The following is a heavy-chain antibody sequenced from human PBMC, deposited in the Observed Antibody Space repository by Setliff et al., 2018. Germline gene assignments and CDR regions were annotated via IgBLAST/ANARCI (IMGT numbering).Heavy chain of an antibody. CDR1: GFTFTSYW. D-gene: IGHD2-15*01. V-gene: IGHV3-33*08. J-gene: IGHJ4*02. Sequence: LRLSCAASGFTFTSYWMHWVRQAPGKGLEWVAVIWDDGGNKYHADSVKGRFTISRDNSKNTLYLQMNSLRPEDTAVYYCARTCSGSGRYAGLESWGQGTPVTVSS. CDR2: IWDDGGNK. CDR3: ARTCSGSGRYAGLES.